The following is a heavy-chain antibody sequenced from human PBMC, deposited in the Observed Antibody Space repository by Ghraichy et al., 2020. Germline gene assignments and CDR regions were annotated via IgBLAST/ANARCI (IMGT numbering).Heavy chain of an antibody. Sequence: ASVKVSCKASGYTFTTYAMHWVRQAPGQRLEWMGWINPGNGNTKYSQKFQGRVTITRDTSASTAYMELSSLRSEDTAVYYCARYPMADPGNYAFDIWGQGTMVTVSS. CDR1: GYTFTTYA. CDR2: INPGNGNT. J-gene: IGHJ3*02. CDR3: ARYPMADPGNYAFDI. D-gene: IGHD5-24*01. V-gene: IGHV1-3*01.